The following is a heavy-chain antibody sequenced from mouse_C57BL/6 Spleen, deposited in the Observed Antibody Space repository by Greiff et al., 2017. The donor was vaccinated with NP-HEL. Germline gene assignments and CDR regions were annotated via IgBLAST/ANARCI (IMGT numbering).Heavy chain of an antibody. J-gene: IGHJ4*01. V-gene: IGHV5-16*01. CDR2: INYDGSST. Sequence: EVQLMESEGGLVQPGSSMKLSCTASGFTFSDYYMAWVRQVPEKGLEWVANINYDGSSTYYLDSLKSRFIISRDNAKNILYLQMSSLKSEDAATYYCSGDGNSDYAMDYWGQGTSVTVSS. CDR1: GFTFSDYY. D-gene: IGHD2-12*01. CDR3: SGDGNSDYAMDY.